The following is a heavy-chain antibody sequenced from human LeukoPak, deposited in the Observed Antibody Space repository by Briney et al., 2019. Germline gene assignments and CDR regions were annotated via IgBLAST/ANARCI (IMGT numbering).Heavy chain of an antibody. CDR3: AHRKNYYDSSVFDN. CDR2: IYWDDDR. Sequence: SGPTLVNPTQTLTLTCTFSGFSINTRGVGGGWIRQPPGRALEWLALIYWDDDRRYSPSLKSRLTITKDTSKNQVVLTMTNMDPVDTATYFCAHRKNYYDSSVFDNWGQGTLVTVSS. J-gene: IGHJ4*02. CDR1: GFSINTRGVG. V-gene: IGHV2-5*02. D-gene: IGHD3-22*01.